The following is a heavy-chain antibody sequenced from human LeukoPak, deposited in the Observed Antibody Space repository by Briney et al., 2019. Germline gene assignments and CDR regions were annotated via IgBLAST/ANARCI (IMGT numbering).Heavy chain of an antibody. V-gene: IGHV4-61*02. CDR2: IYTSGST. Sequence: PSQTLSLTCTVSVGSISSGSYYCSWIRQPAGKGLEWIGRIYTSGSTNYNPSLKSQVTISVDTSKNQFSLKLSSVTAADTAVYYCAREWLLMSYFDYWGQGTLVTVSS. CDR1: VGSISSGSYY. D-gene: IGHD3-22*01. CDR3: AREWLLMSYFDY. J-gene: IGHJ4*02.